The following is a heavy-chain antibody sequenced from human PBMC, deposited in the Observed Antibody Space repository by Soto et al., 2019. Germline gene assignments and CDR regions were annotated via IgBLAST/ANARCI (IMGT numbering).Heavy chain of an antibody. V-gene: IGHV3-23*01. Sequence: SWVRQSPGKGLEWVSAISGSGGSTYYADSVKGRFTISRDNSKNTLYLQMNSLRAEDTAVYYCAKDAYYYDSSGYHGSLDYWGQGTLVTVSS. CDR2: ISGSGGST. D-gene: IGHD3-22*01. J-gene: IGHJ4*02. CDR3: AKDAYYYDSSGYHGSLDY.